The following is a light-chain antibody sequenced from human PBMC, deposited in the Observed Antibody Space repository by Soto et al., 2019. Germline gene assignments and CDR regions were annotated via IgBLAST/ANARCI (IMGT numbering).Light chain of an antibody. Sequence: QFSKSKSFLSASVGDRVSITCQASQDITNYLSWYQQKPGKAPKLLIYAASTLQSGVPLRFSGSGSGTSFTLTISSLQPEDFATYYCQQLLSYPITFGQGTRLAI. CDR2: AAS. V-gene: IGKV1-9*01. J-gene: IGKJ5*01. CDR1: QDITNY. CDR3: QQLLSYPIT.